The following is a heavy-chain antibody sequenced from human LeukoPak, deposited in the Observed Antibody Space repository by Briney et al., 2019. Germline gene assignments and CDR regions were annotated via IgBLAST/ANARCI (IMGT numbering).Heavy chain of an antibody. Sequence: PSGGSLRLSCAASGFPFSSSAMSWVRHTPGNGLERVSSITGNGVTTYYADSVKGRFTISRDNSKNILFLQMNSLGAEDSASYFCAKERRRVDTSMIRSYYFDSWGQGTPVTVSS. CDR1: GFPFSSSA. D-gene: IGHD3-16*01. CDR3: AKERRRVDTSMIRSYYFDS. J-gene: IGHJ4*02. CDR2: ITGNGVTT. V-gene: IGHV3-23*01.